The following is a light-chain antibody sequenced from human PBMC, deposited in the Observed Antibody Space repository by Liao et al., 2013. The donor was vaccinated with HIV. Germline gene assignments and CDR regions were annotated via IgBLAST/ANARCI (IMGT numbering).Light chain of an antibody. V-gene: IGLV3-1*01. Sequence: SYELTQPPSVSVSPGQTASITCSGDKLGDKYACWYQQKPGQSPVLVIYQDSKRPSGIPERFSGSNSGNTATLTISGVEAGDEADYYCQTWDRSSVIFGGGTKLTVL. CDR3: QTWDRSSVI. J-gene: IGLJ2*01. CDR1: KLGDKY. CDR2: QDS.